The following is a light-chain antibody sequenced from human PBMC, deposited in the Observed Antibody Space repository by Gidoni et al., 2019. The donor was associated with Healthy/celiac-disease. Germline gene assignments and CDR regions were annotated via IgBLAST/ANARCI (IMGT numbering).Light chain of an antibody. Sequence: ESVLTQAPGTLSLSPGERATLSCRASQSVSRRYLAWYQQKPGQAPRLLIYGASSRATGIPDRFSGSGSGTDFTLTISRLEPEDFAVYYCQQYGSSPPLTFGGGTKVEIK. V-gene: IGKV3-20*01. CDR3: QQYGSSPPLT. CDR2: GAS. J-gene: IGKJ4*01. CDR1: QSVSRRY.